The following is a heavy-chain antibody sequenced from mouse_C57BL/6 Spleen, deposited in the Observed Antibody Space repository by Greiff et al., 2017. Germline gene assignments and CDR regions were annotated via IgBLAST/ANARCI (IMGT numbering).Heavy chain of an antibody. CDR1: GYTFTDYE. CDR2: IDPETGGT. J-gene: IGHJ2*01. V-gene: IGHV1-15*01. D-gene: IGHD2-4*01. CDR3: TRSDYDEGTYYFDY. Sequence: QVQLQQSGAELVRPGASVTLSCKASGYTFTDYEMHWVKQTPVHGLEWIGAIDPETGGTAYNQKFKGKAILTADKSSSTAYMELRSLTSADSAVYYCTRSDYDEGTYYFDYWGQGTTLTVSS.